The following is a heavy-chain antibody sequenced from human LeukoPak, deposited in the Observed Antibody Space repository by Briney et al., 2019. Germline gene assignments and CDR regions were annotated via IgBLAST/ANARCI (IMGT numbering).Heavy chain of an antibody. D-gene: IGHD3-22*01. CDR2: IWYDGSNK. CDR3: AREEYYEGPLDH. Sequence: PGRSLRVSFAASGFTSSRYGMYCVRQAPGKGLEWVAFIWYDGSNKYYVDSVKGRFTISRDNSKNPLNLQMNSLRAEDTAVYYCAREEYYEGPLDHWRQGTLVTVSS. V-gene: IGHV3-33*07. CDR1: GFTSSRYG. J-gene: IGHJ4*02.